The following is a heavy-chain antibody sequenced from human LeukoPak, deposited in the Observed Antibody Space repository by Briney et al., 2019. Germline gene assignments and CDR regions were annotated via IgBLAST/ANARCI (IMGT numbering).Heavy chain of an antibody. CDR2: VSYDGSYK. CDR1: AFVFNDYA. CDR3: AKGSGSYLESYFDY. V-gene: IGHV3-30*18. Sequence: GRSLRLSCAASAFVFNDYAMHWIRQAPGKGLEWVAVVSYDGSYKYYADSVKGRFTISRDNSKNTLSLQMNSLITEDTAVFYCAKGSGSYLESYFDYWGQGTLVTVSS. D-gene: IGHD1-26*01. J-gene: IGHJ4*02.